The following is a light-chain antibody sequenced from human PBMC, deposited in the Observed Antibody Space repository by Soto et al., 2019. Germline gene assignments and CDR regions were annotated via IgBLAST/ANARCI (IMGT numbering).Light chain of an antibody. Sequence: QSVLTQPASVSGSPGQSITISCTGTSSDVGSYDLVSWYQQHPGKPPQLMIYEGSKRPSGVSNRFSGSKSGNTASLTISGLQAEDEADYYCCSYAGSSTVVFGGGTQLTVL. CDR2: EGS. V-gene: IGLV2-23*01. J-gene: IGLJ2*01. CDR3: CSYAGSSTVV. CDR1: SSDVGSYDL.